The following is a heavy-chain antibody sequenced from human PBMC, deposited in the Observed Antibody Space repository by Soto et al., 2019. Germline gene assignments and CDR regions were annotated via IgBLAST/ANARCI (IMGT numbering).Heavy chain of an antibody. CDR1: GFTFSSYW. Sequence: PGGSLRLSCAASGFTFSSYWMSWVRQAPGKGLEWVAVVSIGGSTHYADSVRGRFTISRDNSKNTLSLQMNSLTAEDTAVYFCAKRRGAGGQFDYWGQGALVTVSS. V-gene: IGHV3-23*01. CDR3: AKRRGAGGQFDY. CDR2: VSIGGST. D-gene: IGHD2-15*01. J-gene: IGHJ4*02.